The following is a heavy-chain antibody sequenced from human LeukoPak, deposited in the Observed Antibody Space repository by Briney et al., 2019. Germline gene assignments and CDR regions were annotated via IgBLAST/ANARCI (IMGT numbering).Heavy chain of an antibody. Sequence: SETLSLTCAVSGGSISSGGYSWGWIRQPPGKGLEWIGYIYHSGSTYYNPSLKSRVTISVDRSKNQFSLKLSSVTAADTAVYYCARGHYSSGPRYYFDYWGQGTLVTVSS. CDR1: GGSISSGGYS. CDR2: IYHSGST. J-gene: IGHJ4*02. V-gene: IGHV4-30-2*01. D-gene: IGHD6-19*01. CDR3: ARGHYSSGPRYYFDY.